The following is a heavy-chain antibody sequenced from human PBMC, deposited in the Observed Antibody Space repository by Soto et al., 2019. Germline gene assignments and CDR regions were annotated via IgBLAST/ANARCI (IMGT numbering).Heavy chain of an antibody. CDR3: ARDFDSSSLYRLDH. CDR2: IYTSGTA. Sequence: PSETLSLTCTVSGGSIRTYYWSWIRQPAGKGLEWIGRIYTSGTANYSPSLKGRVIMAVDTAKNQLSLKVTSVTAADTAVYYCARDFDSSSLYRLDHWGQGTLVTVSS. CDR1: GGSIRTYY. D-gene: IGHD6-13*01. V-gene: IGHV4-4*07. J-gene: IGHJ4*02.